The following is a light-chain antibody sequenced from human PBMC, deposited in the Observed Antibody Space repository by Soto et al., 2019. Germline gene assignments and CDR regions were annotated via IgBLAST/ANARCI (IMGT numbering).Light chain of an antibody. J-gene: IGKJ5*01. V-gene: IGKV1-33*01. CDR1: QDISNY. Sequence: DIQMTQSPSSQSASVGDRVTITCQASQDISNYLNWYQQKLGKAPKLMIYDASNLETGVPSMFSSSGSGTDFTFTISSLQHEYIATYYCQQYSHLITFGQGTRLEIK. CDR2: DAS. CDR3: QQYSHLIT.